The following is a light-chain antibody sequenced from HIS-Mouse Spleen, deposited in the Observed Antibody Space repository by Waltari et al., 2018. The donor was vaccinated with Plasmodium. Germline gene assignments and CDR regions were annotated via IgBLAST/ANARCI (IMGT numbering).Light chain of an antibody. V-gene: IGLV3-10*01. CDR2: EDS. CDR3: YSTDSSGNHRV. Sequence: SYELTQPPPVSLSPGQTSMITFCADALPNTYAYWYQQKSGQAPVLVIYEDSKRPSGIPERFSGSSSGTMATLTISGAQVEDEADYYCYSTDSSGNHRVFGGGTKLTVL. CDR1: ALPNTY. J-gene: IGLJ3*02.